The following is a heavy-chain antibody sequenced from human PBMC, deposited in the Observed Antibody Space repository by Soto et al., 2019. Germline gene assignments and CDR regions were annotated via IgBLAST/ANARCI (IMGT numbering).Heavy chain of an antibody. V-gene: IGHV3-53*01. CDR1: GFTVSSNY. J-gene: IGHJ4*02. CDR2: IYSGGST. Sequence: GESLKISCAASGFTVSSNYMSWVRQAPGKGLEWDSVIYSGGSTYYADSVKGRFTISRDNSKNTLYLQMNSLRAEDTAVYYCARPEYYYDSSGYYPNDYWGQGTLVTVSS. CDR3: ARPEYYYDSSGYYPNDY. D-gene: IGHD3-22*01.